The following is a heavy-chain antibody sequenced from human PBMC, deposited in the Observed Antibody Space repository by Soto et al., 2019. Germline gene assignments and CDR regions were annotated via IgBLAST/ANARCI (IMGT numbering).Heavy chain of an antibody. CDR1: GYNFTRFG. CDR3: GREGQQLAQEDYYQCNGVDV. Sequence: QFQLVQSGAEVKKPGASVKVSCKASGYNFTRFGISWVRQAPGHGLEWMGWMGDHSGHTRQAQKFHGRLTLTTDASMTTAYIDLRSLTSDDTAPYYCGREGQQLAQEDYYQCNGVDVWGQGTAVIVSS. CDR2: MGDHSGHT. J-gene: IGHJ6*02. V-gene: IGHV1-18*01. D-gene: IGHD6-13*01.